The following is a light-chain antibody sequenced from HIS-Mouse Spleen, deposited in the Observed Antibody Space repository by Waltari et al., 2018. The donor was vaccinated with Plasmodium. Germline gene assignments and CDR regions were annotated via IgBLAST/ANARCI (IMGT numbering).Light chain of an antibody. CDR2: AAS. Sequence: DIQMTQSPSAMSASVGDRVTITCRASQGISNYLAWFQQKPGKAPKCLIYAASSLQSGVPSTFYGSGAWTEFSLTISSLQPEDFAAYYCLQHNSYPLYTFGQGTRLEIK. CDR1: QGISNY. V-gene: IGKV1-17*03. J-gene: IGKJ2*01. CDR3: LQHNSYPLYT.